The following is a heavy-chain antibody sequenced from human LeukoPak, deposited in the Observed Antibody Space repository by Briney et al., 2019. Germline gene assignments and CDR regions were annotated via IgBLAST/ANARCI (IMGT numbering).Heavy chain of an antibody. CDR3: AKRGYCSGGRCYSFHFDY. J-gene: IGHJ4*02. D-gene: IGHD2-15*01. Sequence: GGSLRLSCAASGFIFSSHGMHWVRQAPGKGLEWVALMSDDGTNKVYADSVKGRFTISRDNSKNTLYLEMNNLRAKDTAVYYCAKRGYCSGGRCYSFHFDYWGQGTLVTVSS. V-gene: IGHV3-30*18. CDR2: MSDDGTNK. CDR1: GFIFSSHG.